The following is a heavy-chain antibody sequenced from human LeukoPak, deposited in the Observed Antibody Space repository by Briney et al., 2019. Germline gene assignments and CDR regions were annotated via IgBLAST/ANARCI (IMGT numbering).Heavy chain of an antibody. J-gene: IGHJ6*04. CDR1: GFSFGNAW. V-gene: IGHV3-15*01. CDR2: IKSKTDGGTT. Sequence: GGSLRLSCTASGFSFGNAWMSWVRQAPGKGLEWVGRIKSKTDGGTTHYAAPVKGRFIISRDDSKNTLYLQMNSLKTEDTAVFYCTTDLGDVWGKGTTVTVSS. CDR3: TTDLGDV.